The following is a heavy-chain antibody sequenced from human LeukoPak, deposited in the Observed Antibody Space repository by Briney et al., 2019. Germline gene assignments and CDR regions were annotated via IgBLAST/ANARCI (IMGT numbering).Heavy chain of an antibody. CDR3: AKPLYSSSQAFDY. V-gene: IGHV3-30*18. D-gene: IGHD6-13*01. CDR2: ISYDGSNK. Sequence: GRSLRLSCAASGFTFSSYGMHWVRQAPGKGLEWVAVISYDGSNKYYADSVKGRFTISRDNSKNTLYLQMNSLRAEDTAVYYCAKPLYSSSQAFDYWGQGTLVTVSS. J-gene: IGHJ4*02. CDR1: GFTFSSYG.